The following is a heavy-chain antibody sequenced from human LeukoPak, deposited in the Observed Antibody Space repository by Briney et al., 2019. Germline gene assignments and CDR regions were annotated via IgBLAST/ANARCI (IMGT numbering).Heavy chain of an antibody. Sequence: GGSLRLSCAASGFTFSSYSMNWVRQAPGKGLEWVSYISSSSSTIYYADSVKGRFTISRDNAKNSLYLQMNSLRAEDTAVYYCARVHRGGYSSHFDYWGQGTLVTVSS. CDR1: GFTFSSYS. CDR3: ARVHRGGYSSHFDY. V-gene: IGHV3-48*04. J-gene: IGHJ4*02. D-gene: IGHD6-13*01. CDR2: ISSSSSTI.